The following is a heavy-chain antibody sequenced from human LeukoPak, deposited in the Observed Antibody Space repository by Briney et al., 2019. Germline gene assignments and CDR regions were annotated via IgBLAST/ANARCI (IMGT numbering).Heavy chain of an antibody. D-gene: IGHD2-15*01. CDR2: MNPNSGNT. CDR3: ARVPRVVVAATVYYYYYMDV. CDR1: GYTFTSYD. Sequence: ASVTVSCTASGYTFTSYDINWVRQATGQGLEWMGWMNPNSGNTDYAQKFQGRVTMTRNTSISTAYMEMSSLRSEDTAVYYCARVPRVVVAATVYYYYYMDVWGKGTTVTVSS. V-gene: IGHV1-8*01. J-gene: IGHJ6*03.